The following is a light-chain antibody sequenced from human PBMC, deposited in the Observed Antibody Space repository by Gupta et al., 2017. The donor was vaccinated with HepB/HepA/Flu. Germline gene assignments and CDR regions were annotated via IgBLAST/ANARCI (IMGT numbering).Light chain of an antibody. V-gene: IGLV1-40*01. CDR1: SSNIGAHYD. Sequence: QSGLTQPPSVSGAPAQRVTISCPGSSSNIGAHYDVHWYQQLPKTAPKLLIYDNNRRPSGVPDRFSGSTSGTSASLAITGLQTEDAADYYCQSFDTSLSSVVFGGGTKLTVL. J-gene: IGLJ2*01. CDR2: DNN. CDR3: QSFDTSLSSVV.